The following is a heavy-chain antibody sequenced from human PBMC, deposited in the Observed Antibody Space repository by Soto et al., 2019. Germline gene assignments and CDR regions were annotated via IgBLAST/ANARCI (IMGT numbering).Heavy chain of an antibody. D-gene: IGHD3-9*01. V-gene: IGHV1-46*01. Sequence: QVQLVQSGAEVKKPGASVKVSCKASGYTFTSYYMHWVRQAPGQGLEWMGIINPSGGSTSYAQKFQGRVTMTRDTSTSTVYMELSSLRSEDTAVYYCAATVLRYFDWSVIGDTYYYYYGMDVWGQGTTVTVSS. J-gene: IGHJ6*02. CDR1: GYTFTSYY. CDR3: AATVLRYFDWSVIGDTYYYYYGMDV. CDR2: INPSGGST.